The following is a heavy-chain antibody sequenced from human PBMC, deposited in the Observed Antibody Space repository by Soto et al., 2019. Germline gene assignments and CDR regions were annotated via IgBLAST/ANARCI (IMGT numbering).Heavy chain of an antibody. Sequence: QGQLVQSGAEVKKPGASVKVSCKASGYTFTDYDISWVRQAPGQGLEWMGWISVDNGNTKYVERLQGRVTMTTDTSSSTAYLEVRSLRSDGTAVYYCARTSVSNYNWFDPWGQGTLVAVSS. D-gene: IGHD4-4*01. V-gene: IGHV1-18*01. J-gene: IGHJ5*02. CDR2: ISVDNGNT. CDR3: ARTSVSNYNWFDP. CDR1: GYTFTDYD.